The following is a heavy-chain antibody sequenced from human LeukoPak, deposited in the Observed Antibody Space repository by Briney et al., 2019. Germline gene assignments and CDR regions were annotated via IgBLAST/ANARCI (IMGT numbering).Heavy chain of an antibody. D-gene: IGHD2-2*01. J-gene: IGHJ6*02. CDR1: GYTFTGYY. CDR2: IIPIFDTT. CDR3: ARDLRTAPEGPSYYYYGLDV. V-gene: IGHV1-69*13. Sequence: SVKVSCKASGYTFTGYYMHWVRQAPGQGLEWMGGIIPIFDTTNYAQKFQGRVTITADDSTSTAYMELSSLRSEDTAVYYCARDLRTAPEGPSYYYYGLDVWGQGTTVSVSS.